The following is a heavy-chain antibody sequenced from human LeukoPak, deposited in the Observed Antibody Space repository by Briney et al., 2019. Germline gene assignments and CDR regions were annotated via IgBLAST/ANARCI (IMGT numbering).Heavy chain of an antibody. Sequence: GRSLRLSCAASGFAFSDNTMHWVRQAPGKAPEWVSTINWDGHYTYYADSVKGRFTISRDNSKNSVYLQMNSLTAEDTAFYYCAKDRGYDFWSGYDYWGQGTRVTVSS. CDR3: AKDRGYDFWSGYDY. CDR2: INWDGHYT. CDR1: GFAFSDNT. V-gene: IGHV3-43D*03. D-gene: IGHD3-3*01. J-gene: IGHJ4*02.